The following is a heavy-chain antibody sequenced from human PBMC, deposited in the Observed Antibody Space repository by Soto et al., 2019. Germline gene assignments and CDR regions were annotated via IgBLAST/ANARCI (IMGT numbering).Heavy chain of an antibody. D-gene: IGHD3-3*01. V-gene: IGHV3-23*01. CDR3: ARWSYLDY. Sequence: GGSLRLSCAASGFSFGSYALSWVRQAPGKGLEWVSTISGSDGKTFYADSVEGRFSISRDTSQSTLYLQMNSLRADDTAMYYCARWSYLDYWGQGTRVTVSS. CDR1: GFSFGSYA. J-gene: IGHJ4*02. CDR2: ISGSDGKT.